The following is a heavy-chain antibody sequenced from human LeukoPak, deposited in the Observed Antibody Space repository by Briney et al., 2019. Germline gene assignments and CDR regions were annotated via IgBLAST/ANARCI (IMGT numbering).Heavy chain of an antibody. CDR1: GGSFSGYY. CDR3: AREASYYGSGSNQNHLLFDY. D-gene: IGHD3-10*01. J-gene: IGHJ4*02. V-gene: IGHV4-34*01. Sequence: SETLSLTCAVYGGSFSGYYWSWIRQPPGKGLEWIGEINHSGSTNYNPSLKSRVTISVDKSKNQFSLKLSSVTAADTAVYYCAREASYYGSGSNQNHLLFDYWGQGTLVTVSS. CDR2: INHSGST.